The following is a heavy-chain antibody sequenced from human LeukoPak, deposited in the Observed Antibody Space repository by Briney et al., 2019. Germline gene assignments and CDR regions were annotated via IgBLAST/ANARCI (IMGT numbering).Heavy chain of an antibody. J-gene: IGHJ4*02. Sequence: GASVKVSCKASGYTFTGYYMHWVRQAPGQGLEWMGWINPNSGGTNYAQKFQGWVTMTRDTSISTAYMELSRLRSDDTAVYYCARESGFWSGYYHYFDYWGQGTLVTVSS. CDR3: ARESGFWSGYYHYFDY. CDR1: GYTFTGYY. D-gene: IGHD3-3*01. V-gene: IGHV1-2*04. CDR2: INPNSGGT.